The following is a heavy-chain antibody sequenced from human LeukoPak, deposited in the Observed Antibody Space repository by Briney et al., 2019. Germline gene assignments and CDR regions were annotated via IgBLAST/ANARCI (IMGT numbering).Heavy chain of an antibody. CDR2: INPNSGGT. Sequence: ASVTVSCKASGYTFTGYYMHWVRQAPGQGLEWMGWINPNSGGTNYAQKFQGRVTMTRDTSISTAYMELSRLRSDDTAVYYCARDFSSTWIQLWELFDYWGQGTQVTVSS. J-gene: IGHJ4*02. D-gene: IGHD5-18*01. CDR3: ARDFSSTWIQLWELFDY. CDR1: GYTFTGYY. V-gene: IGHV1-2*02.